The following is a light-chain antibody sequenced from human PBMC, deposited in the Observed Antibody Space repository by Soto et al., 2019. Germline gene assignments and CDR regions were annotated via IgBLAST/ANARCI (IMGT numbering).Light chain of an antibody. CDR1: SSNIGAGYD. CDR3: QSYDSTLSARYV. J-gene: IGLJ1*01. V-gene: IGLV1-40*01. Sequence: QSVLTQPPSVSGAPGQRVTISCTGSSSNIGAGYDLHWYQQLPGTAPKLLIYTNSNRPSGVPDRFSGSKSGTSASLAITGLQAEDEADYYCQSYDSTLSARYVFGTGTKVTVL. CDR2: TNS.